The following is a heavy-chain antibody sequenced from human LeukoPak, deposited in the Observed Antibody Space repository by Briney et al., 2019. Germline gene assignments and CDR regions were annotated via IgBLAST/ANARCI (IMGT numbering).Heavy chain of an antibody. V-gene: IGHV3-53*01. CDR3: AKGGRGAAAARMDY. CDR1: GFTVSSNY. D-gene: IGHD6-13*01. CDR2: IYSGGST. Sequence: GGSLRLSCAASGFTVSSNYMSWVRQAPGKGLEWVSVIYSGGSTYYADSVKGRFTISRDNSKNTLYLQMNSLRAEDTAVYYCAKGGRGAAAARMDYWGQGTLVTVSS. J-gene: IGHJ4*02.